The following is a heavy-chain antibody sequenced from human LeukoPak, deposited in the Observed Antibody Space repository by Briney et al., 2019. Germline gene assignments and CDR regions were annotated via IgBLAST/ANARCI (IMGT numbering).Heavy chain of an antibody. Sequence: GGSLRLSCAASGFTFRNYGMSWVRQAPGKGLEWVSVISGSGGRTYYADSVKGRFTISRDNSKNTLYLQMNSLRAEDTALYYCARLRYNDFWSGHWKYYYYMDVWGKGTTVTVSS. V-gene: IGHV3-23*01. CDR1: GFTFRNYG. CDR2: ISGSGGRT. J-gene: IGHJ6*03. D-gene: IGHD3-3*01. CDR3: ARLRYNDFWSGHWKYYYYMDV.